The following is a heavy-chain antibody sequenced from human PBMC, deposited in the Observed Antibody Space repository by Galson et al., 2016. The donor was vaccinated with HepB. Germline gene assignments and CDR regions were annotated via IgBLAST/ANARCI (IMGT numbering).Heavy chain of an antibody. J-gene: IGHJ4*02. V-gene: IGHV5-51*01. CDR3: ARRTRGVAGTGFDY. D-gene: IGHD3/OR15-3a*01. CDR2: IYPDDSDT. Sequence: QSGAEVKKPGESLKISCKGSTYSFNTYWIGWARQLPGKGLEWKGIIYPDDSDTRYSPSFRGQVTISADKSITTAYLQWSSLKASDTAMYYCARRTRGVAGTGFDYWGQGTQVTVSS. CDR1: TYSFNTYW.